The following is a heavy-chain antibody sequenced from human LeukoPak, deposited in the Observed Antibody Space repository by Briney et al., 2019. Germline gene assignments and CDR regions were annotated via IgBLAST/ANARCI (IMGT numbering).Heavy chain of an antibody. CDR2: INPNSGGT. Sequence: ASVKVSCKASGYTFTGYYMHWVRQAPGQGLEWMGWINPNSGGTNYAQKFQGRVTMTRDTSISTAYMELSRLRSDDTAVYYCATTTDSYYYYMDVWGKGTTVTVSS. CDR3: ATTTDSYYYYMDV. J-gene: IGHJ6*03. D-gene: IGHD1-26*01. V-gene: IGHV1-2*02. CDR1: GYTFTGYY.